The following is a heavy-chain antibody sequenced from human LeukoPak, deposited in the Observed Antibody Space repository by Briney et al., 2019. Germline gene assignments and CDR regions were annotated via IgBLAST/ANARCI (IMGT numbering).Heavy chain of an antibody. V-gene: IGHV1-2*02. D-gene: IGHD6-13*01. CDR3: ARDYEDKGIAAAGWNWFDP. CDR2: INPNSGGT. CDR1: GYTFTGYY. Sequence: GASVKVSCKASGYTFTGYYMHWVRQAPGQGLEWMGWINPNSGGTNYAQKFQGRVTVTRDTSISTAYMELSRLRSDDTAVYYCARDYEDKGIAAAGWNWFDPWGQGTLVTVSS. J-gene: IGHJ5*02.